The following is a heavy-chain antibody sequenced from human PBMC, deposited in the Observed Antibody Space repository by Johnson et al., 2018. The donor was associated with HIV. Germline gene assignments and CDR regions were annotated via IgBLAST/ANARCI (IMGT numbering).Heavy chain of an antibody. D-gene: IGHD5-24*01. CDR3: AKDQGIEMAGYDGFDL. CDR2: IVGSGGST. J-gene: IGHJ3*01. Sequence: VQLVESGGGVVQPGGSLRLSCAASGFTISSNYMSWVRQAPGKGLEWVSGIVGSGGSTYYADSVKGRFTISRDNSKNTLYLQMNSLRAEDTAVYYCAKDQGIEMAGYDGFDLWGQGTMVTVSS. V-gene: IGHV3-23*04. CDR1: GFTISSNY.